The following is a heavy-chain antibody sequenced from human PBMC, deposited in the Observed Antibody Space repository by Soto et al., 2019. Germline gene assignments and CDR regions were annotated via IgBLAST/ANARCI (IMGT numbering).Heavy chain of an antibody. Sequence: QITLKESGPTLVKPTQTLTLTCTFSGFSLSTSGVGVGWIRQPPGKALEWLALIYWDDDKRYSPSLKSRLTITKDTSKNQVVITMTNMDPVDTATYYCARTYFGESPGYYYGMDVWGQGTTVTVSS. CDR3: ARTYFGESPGYYYGMDV. V-gene: IGHV2-5*02. CDR1: GFSLSTSGVG. D-gene: IGHD3-10*01. J-gene: IGHJ6*02. CDR2: IYWDDDK.